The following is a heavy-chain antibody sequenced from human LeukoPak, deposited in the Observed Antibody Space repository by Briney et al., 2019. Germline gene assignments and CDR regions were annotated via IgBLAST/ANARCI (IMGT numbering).Heavy chain of an antibody. CDR1: GFTFSSYE. CDR2: ISSSGSTI. D-gene: IGHD3-22*01. V-gene: IGHV3-48*03. Sequence: GGSLRLSCAASGFTFSSYEMNWVRQAPGKGLEWVSYISSSGSTIYYADSVKGRFTISRDNAKNSLYLQMNSLRAEDTAVYYCARGGRYYDSSGYLFDYWGQGTLVTVPS. J-gene: IGHJ4*02. CDR3: ARGGRYYDSSGYLFDY.